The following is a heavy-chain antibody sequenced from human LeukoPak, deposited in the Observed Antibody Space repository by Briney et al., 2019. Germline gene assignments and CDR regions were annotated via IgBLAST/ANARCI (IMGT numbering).Heavy chain of an antibody. J-gene: IGHJ4*02. CDR1: GGSISSNSHY. CDR2: IYSSGTT. V-gene: IGHV4-39*01. Sequence: SETLSLTCTVSGGSISSNSHYWGWIRQPPGKGLEWIGSIYSSGTTYYNPSLRSRLTISADTSKNQFSLKLSSVTAADTAVYYCVVTGSGYSNFDYWGQGTLVTVSS. D-gene: IGHD3-22*01. CDR3: VVTGSGYSNFDY.